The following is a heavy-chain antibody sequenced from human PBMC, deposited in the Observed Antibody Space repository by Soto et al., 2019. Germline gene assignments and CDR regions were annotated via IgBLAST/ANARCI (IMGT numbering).Heavy chain of an antibody. CDR2: IYYSGST. Sequence: SEALSLTCTVSGGSVSSGDYYWSWIRQPPGKGLEWIGYIYYSGSTYYNPSLKSRVTISVDTSKNQFSLKLSSVTAADTAVYYCARDNSGLFDYWGQGTLVTVSS. CDR3: ARDNSGLFDY. V-gene: IGHV4-30-4*01. CDR1: GGSVSSGDYY. J-gene: IGHJ4*02.